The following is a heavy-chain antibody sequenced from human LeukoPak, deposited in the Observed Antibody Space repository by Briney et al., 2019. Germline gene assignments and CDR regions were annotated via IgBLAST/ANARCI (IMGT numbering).Heavy chain of an antibody. CDR3: AREEVAGTGGWFDP. Sequence: SETLSLTCSVSGGSISSSSYYWGWIRQPPGKGLEWIGSIYYSGSTYYNPSLKSRVTISVDTSKNQFSLKLSSVTAADTAVYYCAREEVAGTGGWFDPWGQGTLVTVSS. CDR1: GGSISSSSYY. J-gene: IGHJ5*02. CDR2: IYYSGST. D-gene: IGHD6-19*01. V-gene: IGHV4-39*07.